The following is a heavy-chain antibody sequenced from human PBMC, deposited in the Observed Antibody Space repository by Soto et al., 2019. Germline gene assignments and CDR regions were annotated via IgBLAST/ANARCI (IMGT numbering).Heavy chain of an antibody. J-gene: IGHJ4*02. CDR1: GGTFSSYA. CDR2: IIPIFGTA. V-gene: IGHV1-69*06. Sequence: QVQLVQSGAEVKKPGSSLKVSCKASGGTFSSYAISWVRQAPGQGLEWMGGIIPIFGTANYAQKFQGRVTITADKSTSTAYMELSSLRSEDTAVYYCARELYYYDSSGPRNPFDYWGQGTLVTVSS. CDR3: ARELYYYDSSGPRNPFDY. D-gene: IGHD3-22*01.